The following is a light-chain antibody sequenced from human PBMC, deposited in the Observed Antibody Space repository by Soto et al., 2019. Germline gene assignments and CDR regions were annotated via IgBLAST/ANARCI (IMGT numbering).Light chain of an antibody. Sequence: ESVLTQSPATLSLSPGERATLSCRASPSVSNSLAWYQHKPGQAPRLLIYDASNRATGVPTRFSGSGSGTDFTLTISSLEPEDFAVYYCQHYNHWPQLSFGGGTKVEI. V-gene: IGKV3-11*01. CDR1: PSVSNS. CDR2: DAS. J-gene: IGKJ4*01. CDR3: QHYNHWPQLS.